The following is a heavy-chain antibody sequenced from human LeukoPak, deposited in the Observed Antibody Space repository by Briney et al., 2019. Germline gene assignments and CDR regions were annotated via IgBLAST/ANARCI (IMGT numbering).Heavy chain of an antibody. CDR1: GYTFTSYD. J-gene: IGHJ3*02. D-gene: IGHD3-22*01. Sequence: ASVKVSCKASGYTFTSYDINWVRQATGQGLEWMGWMNPNSGNTGYAQKFQGRVAMTRNTSISTAYMELSSLRSEDTAVYYCARPQYYDSSVDIWGQGTMVTVSS. CDR3: ARPQYYDSSVDI. V-gene: IGHV1-8*01. CDR2: MNPNSGNT.